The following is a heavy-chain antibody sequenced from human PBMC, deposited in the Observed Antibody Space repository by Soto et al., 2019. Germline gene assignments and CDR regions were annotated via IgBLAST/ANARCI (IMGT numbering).Heavy chain of an antibody. CDR3: ARGWNYGNY. V-gene: IGHV3-64*01. Sequence: GGSLRLSCAASGFTFSSYAMHWVRQAPGKGLEYVSAISSNGGSTYYANSVKGRFTISRDNSKNTLYLQMGSLRAEDMAVYYCARGWNYGNYWGQGTLVTVSS. D-gene: IGHD1-7*01. CDR2: ISSNGGST. CDR1: GFTFSSYA. J-gene: IGHJ4*02.